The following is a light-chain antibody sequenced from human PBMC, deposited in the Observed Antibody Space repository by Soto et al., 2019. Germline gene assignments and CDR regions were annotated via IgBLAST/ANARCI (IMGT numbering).Light chain of an antibody. J-gene: IGKJ1*01. CDR1: QNVLYSSNNKNY. Sequence: DIVMTQSPDSLAVSLGERATINCKSSQNVLYSSNNKNYLTWYQQKPGQPPKLLIYWASTRESGVPDRFSGSGSGKDFTLTISSLQAEDVAVYYCQQYYSTPWTFGQGTKVEIK. CDR2: WAS. V-gene: IGKV4-1*01. CDR3: QQYYSTPWT.